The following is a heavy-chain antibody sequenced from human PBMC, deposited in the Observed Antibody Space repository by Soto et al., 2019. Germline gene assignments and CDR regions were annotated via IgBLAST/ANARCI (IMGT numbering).Heavy chain of an antibody. CDR3: ARVTWEQQLGRTATIDY. CDR2: INHSGST. Sequence: SETLSLTCAVYGGSFSGYYWSWIRQPPGKGLEWIGEINHSGSTNYNPSLKSRVTISVDTSKNQFSLKLSSVTAADTAVYYCARVTWEQQLGRTATIDYWGQGTLVTVSS. D-gene: IGHD6-13*01. V-gene: IGHV4-34*01. CDR1: GGSFSGYY. J-gene: IGHJ4*02.